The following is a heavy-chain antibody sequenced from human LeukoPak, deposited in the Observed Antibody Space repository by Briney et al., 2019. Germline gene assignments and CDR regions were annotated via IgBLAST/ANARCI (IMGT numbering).Heavy chain of an antibody. Sequence: SETLSLTCAVYGGSFSGYYWSWIRQPPGKGLEWIGEINHSGSTNYNPSLKSRVTISVDTSKNQFSLKLSSVTAADTAVYYCARGRFHSGSYYLDYWGRGALVTVSS. V-gene: IGHV4-34*01. J-gene: IGHJ4*02. CDR1: GGSFSGYY. CDR3: ARGRFHSGSYYLDY. CDR2: INHSGST. D-gene: IGHD3-10*01.